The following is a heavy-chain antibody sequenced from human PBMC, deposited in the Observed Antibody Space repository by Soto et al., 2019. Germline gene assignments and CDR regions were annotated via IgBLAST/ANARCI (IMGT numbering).Heavy chain of an antibody. D-gene: IGHD3-3*01. CDR1: GYTFTSYG. CDR3: ARGTAGDFWSGYYSTTYMDV. V-gene: IGHV1-18*01. J-gene: IGHJ6*03. CDR2: ISAYNGNT. Sequence: GASVKVSCKASGYTFTSYGISWVRQAPGQGLEWMGWISAYNGNTNYAQKLQGRVTMTTDTSTSTAYMELRRLRSDDTAVYYCARGTAGDFWSGYYSTTYMDVWGKGTTVTVSS.